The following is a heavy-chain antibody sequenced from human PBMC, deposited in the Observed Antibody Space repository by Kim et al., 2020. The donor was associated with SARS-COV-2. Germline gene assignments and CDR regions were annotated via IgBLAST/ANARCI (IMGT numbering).Heavy chain of an antibody. CDR3: ARVPWFVPLDWHFDL. J-gene: IGHJ2*01. Sequence: SETLSLTCAIYGGSISGYYWSWIRRPPGKGLEWIGDINHSGSTNYNPSLKSRVTISLDTSKKQISLRLNSATAADTAVYYCARVPWFVPLDWHFDLWGRGTLVTVSS. D-gene: IGHD3-10*01. V-gene: IGHV4-34*01. CDR2: INHSGST. CDR1: GGSISGYY.